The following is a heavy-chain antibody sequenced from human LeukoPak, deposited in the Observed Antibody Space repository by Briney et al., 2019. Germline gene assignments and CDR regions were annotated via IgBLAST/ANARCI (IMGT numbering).Heavy chain of an antibody. CDR1: GGTFSSYA. J-gene: IGHJ6*03. CDR2: IIPIFGTT. D-gene: IGHD6-13*01. CDR3: ARSAAAGTRYYYYMDV. V-gene: IGHV1-69*05. Sequence: SVKVSCKASGGTFSSYAISWVRQAPGQGLEWMGGIIPIFGTTNYAQKFQGRVTITTDESTSTAYMELSSLRSEDTAVYYCARSAAAGTRYYYYMDVWGKGTTVTVSS.